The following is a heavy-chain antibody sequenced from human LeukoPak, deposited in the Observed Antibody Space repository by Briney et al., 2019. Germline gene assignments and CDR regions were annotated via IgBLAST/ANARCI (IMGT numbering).Heavy chain of an antibody. Sequence: HWASVKVSCKASGYTFTGYYMHWVRQAPGQGLKWMGWINPNSGGTNYAQKFQGRVTMTRDTSISTAYMELSRLRSDDTAVYYCTRFLELNYMDVWGKGTTVTVSS. CDR3: TRFLELNYMDV. CDR2: INPNSGGT. CDR1: GYTFTGYY. V-gene: IGHV1-2*02. D-gene: IGHD3-3*01. J-gene: IGHJ6*03.